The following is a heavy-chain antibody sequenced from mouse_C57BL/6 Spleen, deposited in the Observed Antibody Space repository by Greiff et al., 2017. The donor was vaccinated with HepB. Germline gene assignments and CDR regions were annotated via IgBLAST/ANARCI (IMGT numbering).Heavy chain of an antibody. Sequence: EVQRVESGGGLVQSGRSLRLSCATSGFTFSDFYMEWVRQAPGQGLEWIAASSNKANDYTTEYSASVKGRFIVSRDTSQSILYLQMNALRAEDTAIYYCARAADAMDYWGQGTSVTVSS. CDR1: GFTFSDFY. CDR2: SSNKANDYTT. J-gene: IGHJ4*01. CDR3: ARAADAMDY. V-gene: IGHV7-1*01.